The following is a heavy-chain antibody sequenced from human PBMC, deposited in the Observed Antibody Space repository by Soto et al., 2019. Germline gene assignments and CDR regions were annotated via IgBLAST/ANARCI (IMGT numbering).Heavy chain of an antibody. J-gene: IGHJ5*02. V-gene: IGHV4-39*01. CDR1: GGSISSSSYY. CDR3: ARRTGWFGENWFDP. D-gene: IGHD3-10*01. Sequence: QLQLQESGPGLVKPSETLSLTCTVSGGSISSSSYYWGWIRQPPGKGLEWIGSIYYSGSTYYNPSLKRRVTISVDTSKNQFSLKLSSVTAADTAVYYCARRTGWFGENWFDPWGQGTLVTVSS. CDR2: IYYSGST.